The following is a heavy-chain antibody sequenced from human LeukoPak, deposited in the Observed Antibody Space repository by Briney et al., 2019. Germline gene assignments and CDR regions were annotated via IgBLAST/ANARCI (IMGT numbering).Heavy chain of an antibody. V-gene: IGHV3-21*01. D-gene: IGHD3-10*01. CDR3: ARGFTLWFGESEYYFDY. CDR1: GFTFSSYS. Sequence: GGSLILSCAASGFTFSSYSMNWVRQAPGKGLEWVSSIGSSSSSSYIYYADSVKGRFTISRDNAKNSLYLQMNSLRAEDTAVYYCARGFTLWFGESEYYFDYWGQGTLVTVSS. J-gene: IGHJ4*02. CDR2: IGSSSSSSYI.